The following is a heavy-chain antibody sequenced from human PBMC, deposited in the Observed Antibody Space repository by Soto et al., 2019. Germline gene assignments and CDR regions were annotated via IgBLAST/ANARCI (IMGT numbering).Heavy chain of an antibody. J-gene: IGHJ5*02. CDR1: GGSISSYY. CDR3: ARDSWTGWFGELGNWFDP. CDR2: IYTSGST. D-gene: IGHD3-10*01. Sequence: SETLSLTCTVSGGSISSYYWSWIRQPAGKGLEWIGRIYTSGSTNYNPSLKSRVTMSVDTSKNQFSLKLSSVTAADTAVYYCARDSWTGWFGELGNWFDPWGQGTLVTVSS. V-gene: IGHV4-4*07.